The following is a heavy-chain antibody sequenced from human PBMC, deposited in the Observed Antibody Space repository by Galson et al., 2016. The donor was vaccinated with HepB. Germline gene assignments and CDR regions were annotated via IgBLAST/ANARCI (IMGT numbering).Heavy chain of an antibody. J-gene: IGHJ4*02. CDR3: TRAYDSTYYYRAPNDY. Sequence: SLRLSCAASGFTFSDNYMSWIRQAPGKGLEWISYISGSGDAIYYADSVKGRFTVSRDNAKNSLYLQMNSLTAEDTAVYYCTRAYDSTYYYRAPNDYWGQGTRVTVAS. CDR1: GFTFSDNY. D-gene: IGHD3-22*01. V-gene: IGHV3-11*01. CDR2: ISGSGDAI.